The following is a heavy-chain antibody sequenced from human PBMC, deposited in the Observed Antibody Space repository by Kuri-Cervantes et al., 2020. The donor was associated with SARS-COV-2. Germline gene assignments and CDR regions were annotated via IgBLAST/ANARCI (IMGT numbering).Heavy chain of an antibody. Sequence: GESLKISCAASGFTFSTYRMHWVRQAPGKGLEWVSVISFDESDKSYADSVKGRFTISRDNSKSTLYLQMNSLRAEDTAVYYCARGVGAAVAGTLITIYYYYGMDVWGQGTTVTVSS. CDR1: GFTFSTYR. J-gene: IGHJ6*02. V-gene: IGHV3-30*03. CDR3: ARGVGAAVAGTLITIYYYYGMDV. D-gene: IGHD6-19*01. CDR2: ISFDESDK.